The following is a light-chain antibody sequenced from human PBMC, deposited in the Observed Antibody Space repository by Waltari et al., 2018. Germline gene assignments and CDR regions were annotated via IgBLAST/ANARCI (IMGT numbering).Light chain of an antibody. V-gene: IGLV2-8*01. J-gene: IGLJ1*01. CDR3: SSYAGSIYV. Sequence: QSALTQPPSASGSPGQSVTISCTGTSRDVGGYKYVSWYQQHPGKVPKLMIYEVSKRPPGVPDRLSGSKSGNTASLTVSGLQAEDEADYYCSSYAGSIYVFGTGTKVTVL. CDR2: EVS. CDR1: SRDVGGYKY.